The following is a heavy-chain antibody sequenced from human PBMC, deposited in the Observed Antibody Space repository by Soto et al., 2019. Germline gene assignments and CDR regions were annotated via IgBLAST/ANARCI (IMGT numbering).Heavy chain of an antibody. CDR2: ISYDGSNK. V-gene: IGHV3-30*03. D-gene: IGHD6-13*01. J-gene: IGHJ4*02. CDR1: GFTFNNFG. Sequence: GGSLRLSCAASGFTFNNFGLQWVRQAPGKGLEWVGVISYDGSNKYYADSVKGRFTISRDNSKNTLYLQMNSLRAEDTAVYYCARHGFKDSSPFDYWGQGTLVTVPS. CDR3: ARHGFKDSSPFDY.